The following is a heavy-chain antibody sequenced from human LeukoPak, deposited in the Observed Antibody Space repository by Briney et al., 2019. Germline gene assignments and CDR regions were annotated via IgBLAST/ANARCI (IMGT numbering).Heavy chain of an antibody. CDR3: AGGTGFIIKD. CDR2: MKQDGGEK. CDR1: GFTFSLYW. Sequence: PGGSLRLSCAASGFTFSLYWMNWVRRAPGKGLEWVANMKQDGGEKNYVDSVKGRFTISRDNAKNSLYLQMNNLRVEDTAMYYCAGGTGFIIKDWGQGTLVTVSS. V-gene: IGHV3-7*03. D-gene: IGHD3-9*01. J-gene: IGHJ4*02.